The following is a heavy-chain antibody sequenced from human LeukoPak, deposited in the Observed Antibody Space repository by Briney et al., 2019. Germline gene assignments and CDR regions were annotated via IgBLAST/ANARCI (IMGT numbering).Heavy chain of an antibody. Sequence: GASVTVSCKASGYTFTTYGINWVRQAPGHGLERVGWISPYNGNTNYAQKLQGRVTLTTDTSTSTAYMELRSLRSDDTAVYYCARDYYNILTGYPYNAFDMWGQGTMVTVS. D-gene: IGHD3-9*01. CDR2: ISPYNGNT. CDR1: GYTFTTYG. J-gene: IGHJ3*02. V-gene: IGHV1-18*01. CDR3: ARDYYNILTGYPYNAFDM.